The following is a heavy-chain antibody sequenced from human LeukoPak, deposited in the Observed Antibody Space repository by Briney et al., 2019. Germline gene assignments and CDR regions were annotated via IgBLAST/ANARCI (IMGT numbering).Heavy chain of an antibody. J-gene: IGHJ4*02. CDR1: GGSFSGYY. CDR3: ARAVRDKTFDY. D-gene: IGHD3-3*01. CDR2: INHSGST. Sequence: SETLSLTCAVYGGSFSGYYWSWIRQPPGKGLEWIGEINHSGSTNYNPSLKSRVTISVDTSKNQFSLKLSSVTAADTAVYYCARAVRDKTFDYWGQGTLVTVSS. V-gene: IGHV4-34*01.